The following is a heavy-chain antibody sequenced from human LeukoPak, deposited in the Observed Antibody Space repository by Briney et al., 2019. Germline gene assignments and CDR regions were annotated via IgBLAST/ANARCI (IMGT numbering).Heavy chain of an antibody. CDR1: GFTFSSYT. Sequence: GGSLRLSCAASGFTFSSYTMNWVRQAPGKGLEWVSSITDSSSSMYYADSVKGRFTISRDNSKNTLYLQMNSLRAEDTAVYYCAKDPYDILTGYNDYWGQGTLVTVSS. J-gene: IGHJ4*02. CDR3: AKDPYDILTGYNDY. D-gene: IGHD3-9*01. V-gene: IGHV3-21*04. CDR2: ITDSSSSM.